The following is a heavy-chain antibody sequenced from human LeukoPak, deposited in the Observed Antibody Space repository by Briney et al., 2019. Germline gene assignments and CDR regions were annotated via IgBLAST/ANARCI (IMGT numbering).Heavy chain of an antibody. CDR1: GFTFSSYA. CDR3: AKVEYYYDSSGYYY. D-gene: IGHD3-22*01. V-gene: IGHV3-23*01. CDR2: ISGSGGST. J-gene: IGHJ4*02. Sequence: PGGSLRLSCAASGFTFSSYAMSWVRQAPGKGPEWVSAISGSGGSTYYADSVKGRFTISRDNSKNTLYLQMDSLRAEDTAVYYCAKVEYYYDSSGYYYWGQGTLVTVSS.